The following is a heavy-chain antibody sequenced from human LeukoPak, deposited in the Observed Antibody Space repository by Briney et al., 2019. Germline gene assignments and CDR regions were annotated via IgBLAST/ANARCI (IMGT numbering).Heavy chain of an antibody. J-gene: IGHJ6*02. CDR2: IYFDGST. D-gene: IGHD2-15*01. CDR1: GDSIGSSHYY. CDR3: ARRSHCTGSSCPSV. Sequence: SETLSLTCTISGDSIGSSHYYWVWIRQRPGKGLEWVGSIYFDGSTYYNPALKSRVTIFSDTSKVQFSLRLSSVTATDTAVYYCARRSHCTGSSCPSVWGQGTTVTVSS. V-gene: IGHV4-39*01.